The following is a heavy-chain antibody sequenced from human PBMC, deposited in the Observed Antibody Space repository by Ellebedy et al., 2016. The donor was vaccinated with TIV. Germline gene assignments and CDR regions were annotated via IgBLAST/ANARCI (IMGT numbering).Heavy chain of an antibody. CDR1: GLTFSGDW. V-gene: IGHV3-7*01. J-gene: IGHJ4*02. Sequence: GGSLRLSXAASGLTFSGDWMTWVRQAPGKGLEWVANINGDGSAIQYADSVEGRFTISRDNAKNSLYLQMNSLRVEDTAVYYCTRNLGRYLLSDWGQGSLVTVSS. CDR2: INGDGSAI. D-gene: IGHD2-15*01. CDR3: TRNLGRYLLSD.